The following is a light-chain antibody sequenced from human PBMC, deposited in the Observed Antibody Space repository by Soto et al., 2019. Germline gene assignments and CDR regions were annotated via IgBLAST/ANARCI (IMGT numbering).Light chain of an antibody. Sequence: QSALTQPASVSGSPGQSITISCTGTSSDVGAYNFVSWYQQHPGKAPKLIIYEVTKRPSGVPDRFSGSKSGNTASLTVSGLQGDDEADYYCCSYAGNHIYVFGTGTKLTVL. CDR3: CSYAGNHIYV. CDR1: SSDVGAYNF. CDR2: EVT. V-gene: IGLV2-8*01. J-gene: IGLJ1*01.